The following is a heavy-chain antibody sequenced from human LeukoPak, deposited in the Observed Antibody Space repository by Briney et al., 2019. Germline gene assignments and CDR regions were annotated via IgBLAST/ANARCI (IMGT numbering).Heavy chain of an antibody. D-gene: IGHD6-19*01. CDR1: GFSFSSYG. Sequence: GGTLRLSCAASGFSFSSYGMSWVRQAPGKGLEWVGFIRSKACGGATEYAASVKGRFTISRDDSKSIAYLQMSSLKTEDTAVYYCTREKYSSGWYLGWFDPWGQGTLVTVSS. CDR3: TREKYSSGWYLGWFDP. J-gene: IGHJ5*02. CDR2: IRSKACGGAT. V-gene: IGHV3-49*04.